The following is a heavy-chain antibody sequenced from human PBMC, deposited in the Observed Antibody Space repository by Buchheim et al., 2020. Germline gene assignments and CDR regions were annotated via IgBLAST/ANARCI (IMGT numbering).Heavy chain of an antibody. J-gene: IGHJ6*02. CDR3: ARDRTSMDV. Sequence: EVQLVESGGGLVQPGGSLRLSCAASGLTFSTYSMNWVRQAPGKGLEWVSYISGSTTTIYYADSVRGRFTISRDNAKNSLYLQMNSQRAEDTAVYYCARDRTSMDVWGRGTT. V-gene: IGHV3-48*01. CDR1: GLTFSTYS. D-gene: IGHD1/OR15-1a*01. CDR2: ISGSTTTI.